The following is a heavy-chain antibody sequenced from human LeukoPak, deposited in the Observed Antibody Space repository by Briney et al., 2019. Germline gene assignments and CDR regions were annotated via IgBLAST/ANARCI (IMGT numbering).Heavy chain of an antibody. J-gene: IGHJ4*02. CDR1: GFTFSSYA. CDR3: AKATRITMIVVVITPDY. V-gene: IGHV3-23*01. Sequence: GGSLRLSCAASGFTFSSYAMSWVRQAPGKGLEWVSAISGSGGSTYYADSVKGRFTISRDNSKNTLYLEMNSLRAEDTAVYYCAKATRITMIVVVITPDYWGQGTLVTVSS. D-gene: IGHD3-22*01. CDR2: ISGSGGST.